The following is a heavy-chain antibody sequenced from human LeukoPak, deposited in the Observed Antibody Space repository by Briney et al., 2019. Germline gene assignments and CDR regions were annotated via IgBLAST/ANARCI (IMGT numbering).Heavy chain of an antibody. V-gene: IGHV1-18*01. D-gene: IGHD1-26*01. CDR2: ISAYNGNT. CDR3: ARDKSIVGATNFDY. CDR1: GYTFTSYG. Sequence: ASVKVSCKASGYTFTSYGISWVRQAPGRGLEWMGWISAYNGNTNYAQKLQGRVTMTTDTSTSTAYMELRSLRSDDTAVYYCARDKSIVGATNFDYWGQGTLVTVSS. J-gene: IGHJ4*02.